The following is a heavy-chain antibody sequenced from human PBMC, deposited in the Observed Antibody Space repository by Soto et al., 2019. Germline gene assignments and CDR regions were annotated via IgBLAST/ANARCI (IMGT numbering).Heavy chain of an antibody. CDR1: GFTFSAYS. V-gene: IGHV3-21*01. Sequence: GSLRLSCAASGFTFSAYSLNWVRQAPGKGLEWVSSIGSDSTYIYYADSVKGRFTISRDNAKDSLYLQMNSLRAEDTAVYYCTRKLSGTNPLDYWGQGTLVTVSS. J-gene: IGHJ4*02. D-gene: IGHD1-7*01. CDR3: TRKLSGTNPLDY. CDR2: IGSDSTYI.